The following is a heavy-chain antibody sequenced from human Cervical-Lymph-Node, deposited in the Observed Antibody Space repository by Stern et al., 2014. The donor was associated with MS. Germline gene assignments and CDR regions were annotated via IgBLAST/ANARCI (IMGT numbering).Heavy chain of an antibody. D-gene: IGHD2-2*01. CDR1: GLTFGDSA. J-gene: IGHJ6*02. V-gene: IGHV3-49*03. CDR2: IRSKGDGATP. Sequence: EVHLVGSGGGLVQPGRSLRLSCTASGLTFGDSAISWFRQAPGEGVEWVGVIRSKGDGATPEHAPLLKGRFTISRDDSKGIAYLQMNSLKNEDTAVYYCPTGPSTYFYKGMDVWGQGTTVVVSS. CDR3: PTGPSTYFYKGMDV.